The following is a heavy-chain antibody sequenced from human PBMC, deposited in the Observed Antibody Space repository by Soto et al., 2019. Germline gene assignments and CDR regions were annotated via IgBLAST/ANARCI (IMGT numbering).Heavy chain of an antibody. J-gene: IGHJ4*02. Sequence: SVKVSCKASGGTFGSYVISWVRQAPGQGLEWMGGIIPIFGTANYAQKFQGRVTITADESTSTAYMELSSLRSEDTAVYYCARGSLYLAAAGTPTHFDYWGQGKLVIGSS. D-gene: IGHD6-13*01. CDR3: ARGSLYLAAAGTPTHFDY. CDR2: IIPIFGTA. CDR1: GGTFGSYV. V-gene: IGHV1-69*13.